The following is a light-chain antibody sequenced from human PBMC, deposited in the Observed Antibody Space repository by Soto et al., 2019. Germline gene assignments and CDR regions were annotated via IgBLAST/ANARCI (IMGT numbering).Light chain of an antibody. Sequence: EMVMTQSPATLSVSLGERATLSCRASQSVRTKLVWYQQKPGQAPRLLIYGASTRATGIPARFSGSGYGTEFILTNSNLQSEDFAVYYCRQHDQGWTFGQGTKVEIK. CDR2: GAS. V-gene: IGKV3-15*01. J-gene: IGKJ1*01. CDR1: QSVRTK. CDR3: RQHDQGWT.